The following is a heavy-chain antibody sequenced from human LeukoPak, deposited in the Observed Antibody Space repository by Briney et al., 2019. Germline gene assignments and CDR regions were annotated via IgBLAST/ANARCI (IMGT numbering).Heavy chain of an antibody. CDR1: GFTVSSYY. D-gene: IGHD6-19*01. Sequence: GGSLRLSCAASGFTVSSYYMSWVRQAPGKGLEWLSIIYSGGSTYYADSVKGRFTISRDDSKNTLYLQMNSLRPEDTAVYYCARDPLSVAGTNERYDYYGFDVWGQGTTVTVSS. V-gene: IGHV3-53*01. J-gene: IGHJ6*02. CDR3: ARDPLSVAGTNERYDYYGFDV. CDR2: IYSGGST.